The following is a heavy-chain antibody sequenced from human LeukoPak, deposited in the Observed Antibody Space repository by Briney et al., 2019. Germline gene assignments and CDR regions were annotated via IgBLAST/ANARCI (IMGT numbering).Heavy chain of an antibody. J-gene: IGHJ6*03. V-gene: IGHV3-15*05. D-gene: IGHD5-12*01. CDR3: TTAITWSLINYLDV. CDR1: GFSFNNAW. CDR2: IKSKTDGGPT. Sequence: GGSLTLSCAASGFSFNNAWLRWVRQAPGKGLEGVGRIKSKTDGGPTDYAAPVKARFTSSSDDSKNTLYLQMNSLKTEDTAVYYCTTAITWSLINYLDVWGKGTTVSISS.